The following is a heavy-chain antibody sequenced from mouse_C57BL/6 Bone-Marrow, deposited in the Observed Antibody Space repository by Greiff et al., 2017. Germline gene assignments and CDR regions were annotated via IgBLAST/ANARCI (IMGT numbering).Heavy chain of an antibody. D-gene: IGHD2-12*01. CDR2: ISSGSSTI. CDR1: GFTFSDYG. V-gene: IGHV5-17*01. J-gene: IGHJ3*01. Sequence: EVHVVESGGGLVKPGGSLKLSCAASGFTFSDYGMHWVRQAPEKGLEWVAYISSGSSTIYYAVTVKGRFTISRDNAKNTLLLQMTRLRSEDTARYYWARGGYNYEGAWFAYWGQGTLVTVSA. CDR3: ARGGYNYEGAWFAY.